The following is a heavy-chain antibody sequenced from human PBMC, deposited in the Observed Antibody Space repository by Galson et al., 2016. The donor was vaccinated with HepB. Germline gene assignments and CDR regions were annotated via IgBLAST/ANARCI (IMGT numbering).Heavy chain of an antibody. Sequence: SVKVSCKASGFTSSSVHWVRQAPGQGLDWMGVFNPSGGSTEYAQKFQGRVTMTRDTSTSTVYMELRSLRSEDTAMYYCARQRGGDAFDIWGQGTMVTVSS. CDR2: FNPSGGST. J-gene: IGHJ3*02. CDR3: ARQRGGDAFDI. V-gene: IGHV1-46*01. CDR1: GFTSSS.